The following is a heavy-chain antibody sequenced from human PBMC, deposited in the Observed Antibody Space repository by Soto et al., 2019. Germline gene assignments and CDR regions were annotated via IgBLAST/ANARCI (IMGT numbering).Heavy chain of an antibody. J-gene: IGHJ4*02. CDR3: AREAHQMVRGSPWFDY. CDR2: IYYSGST. D-gene: IGHD3-10*01. CDR1: GGSISSGGYY. Sequence: SETLSLTCTVSGGSISSGGYYWSWIRQHPGKGLEWIGYIYYSGSTYYSPSLKSRVTISVDTSKNQFSLKLSSVTAADTAVYYCAREAHQMVRGSPWFDYWGQGTLVTVSS. V-gene: IGHV4-31*03.